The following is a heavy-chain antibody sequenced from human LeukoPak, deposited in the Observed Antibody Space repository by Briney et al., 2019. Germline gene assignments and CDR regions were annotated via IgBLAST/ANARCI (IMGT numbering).Heavy chain of an antibody. V-gene: IGHV4-39*07. D-gene: IGHD3-3*01. Sequence: SETLSLTCTVSGYSISSSSYYWGWLRQPPGTGLEWIGSIYYSGSTYYNPSLKSRVTISVDTSKNQFSLKLSSVTAADTAVYYCARVASGYDVYYFDYWGQGTLVTVSS. J-gene: IGHJ4*02. CDR1: GYSISSSSYY. CDR3: ARVASGYDVYYFDY. CDR2: IYYSGST.